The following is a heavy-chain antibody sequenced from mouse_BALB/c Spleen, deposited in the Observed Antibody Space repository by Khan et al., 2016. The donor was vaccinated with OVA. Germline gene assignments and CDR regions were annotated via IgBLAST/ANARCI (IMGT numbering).Heavy chain of an antibody. J-gene: IGHJ3*01. CDR3: TRLAYYYDSEGFAY. CDR2: VSTGGSYT. Sequence: EVELVESGGDLVKPGGSLKLSCAASGFTFSTYGMSWVRQAPDKRLEWVATVSTGGSYTYYPDSVKGRFTIFRDNGKNTLYLQMSGLRSEDTAMFYCTRLAYYYDSEGFAYWGQGTLVTVSA. D-gene: IGHD1-1*01. CDR1: GFTFSTYG. V-gene: IGHV5-6*01.